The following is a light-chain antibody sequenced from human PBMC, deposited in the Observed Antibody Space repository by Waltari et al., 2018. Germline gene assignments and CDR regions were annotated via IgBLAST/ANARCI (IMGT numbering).Light chain of an antibody. CDR2: CNS. CDR3: QAYDRSLSGSV. V-gene: IGLV1-40*01. Sequence: QSVLTQPPSVSGAPGQRVTISCTGSSSNTGAGYDVNWYQQLPGTAPKLLIYCNSNRLSGVPARFSGSKSGASASLAISGLQAEDEAEYYCQAYDRSLSGSVFGGGTKLTVL. J-gene: IGLJ2*01. CDR1: SSNTGAGYD.